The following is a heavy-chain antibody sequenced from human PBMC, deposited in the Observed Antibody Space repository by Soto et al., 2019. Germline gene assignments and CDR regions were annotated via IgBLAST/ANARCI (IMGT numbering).Heavy chain of an antibody. CDR3: ARTSQSSSNANSDY. D-gene: IGHD6-6*01. Sequence: EAPVKVSCKASGYTFTGYYMHSVRQAPGQGLEWMGWINPNSGGTNYAQKFQGWVTMTRDTSISTAYMELSRLRSDDTAVYYCARTSQSSSNANSDYWGQGTLVTVSS. V-gene: IGHV1-2*04. CDR1: GYTFTGYY. CDR2: INPNSGGT. J-gene: IGHJ4*02.